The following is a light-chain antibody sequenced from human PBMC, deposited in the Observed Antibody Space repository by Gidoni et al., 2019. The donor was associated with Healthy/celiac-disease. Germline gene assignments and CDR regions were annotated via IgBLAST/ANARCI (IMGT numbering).Light chain of an antibody. CDR1: QSISSY. V-gene: IGKV1-39*01. J-gene: IGKJ1*01. CDR2: AAS. CDR3: QQSYSTPRT. Sequence: SLSASVGDRVTITCRASQSISSYLNWYQQKPGKAPKLLIYAASSLQSGVPSRFSGSGSGTDFTLTISSLQPEDFATYYCQQSYSTPRTFGQGTKVEIK.